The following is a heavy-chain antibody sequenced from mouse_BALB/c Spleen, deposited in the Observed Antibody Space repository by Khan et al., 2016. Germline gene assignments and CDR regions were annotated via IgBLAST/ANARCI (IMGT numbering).Heavy chain of an antibody. V-gene: IGHV14-3*02. J-gene: IGHJ3*01. CDR1: GFNIKDTY. D-gene: IGHD2-3*01. Sequence: VQLKESGAEFVKPGASVKLSCTASGFNIKDTYIHWVKQSPEQGLEWIGGIDPANGNTNFDPKFQGKATLTTDTSSNTAYLQLSSLTSEDTAVYYCVGPFYDGYYGFAYWGQGTLVTVSA. CDR3: VGPFYDGYYGFAY. CDR2: IDPANGNT.